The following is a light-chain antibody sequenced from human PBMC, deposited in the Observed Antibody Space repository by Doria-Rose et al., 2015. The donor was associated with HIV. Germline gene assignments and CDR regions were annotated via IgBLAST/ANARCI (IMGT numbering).Light chain of an antibody. Sequence: TQPPSSLSASVGDTVTIACRASQSISIYLNWYQQKPGKAPELLIYAASSLQSGVPSRLSGSGPETDFTLTISRLQREDFASYYCQQSYGLPFTFGPGTKVDFK. CDR2: AAS. CDR3: QQSYGLPFT. J-gene: IGKJ3*01. CDR1: QSISIY. V-gene: IGKV1-39*01.